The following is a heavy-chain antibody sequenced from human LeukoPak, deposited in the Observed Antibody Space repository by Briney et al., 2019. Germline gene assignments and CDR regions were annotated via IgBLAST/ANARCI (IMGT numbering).Heavy chain of an antibody. CDR2: INPNSGGT. D-gene: IGHD2-15*01. CDR3: AREGYCSGGSCYFHNWFDP. V-gene: IGHV1-2*02. CDR1: GYTFTGYY. Sequence: ASVKVSCKASGYTFTGYYMHWVRQAPGQGLEWLGWINPNSGGTNYAQKFQGRVTMTRDTSISTAYMELSRLRSDDTAVYYCAREGYCSGGSCYFHNWFDPWGQGTLVTVSS. J-gene: IGHJ5*02.